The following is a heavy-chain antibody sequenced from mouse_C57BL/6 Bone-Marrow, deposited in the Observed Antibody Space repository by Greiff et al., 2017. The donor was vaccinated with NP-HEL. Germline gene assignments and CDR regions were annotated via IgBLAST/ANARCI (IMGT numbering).Heavy chain of an antibody. D-gene: IGHD1-1*01. CDR2: IHPNSGST. CDR3: AGEAFLYGSSTYYYAMDY. CDR1: GYTFTSYW. V-gene: IGHV1-64*01. J-gene: IGHJ4*01. Sequence: QVQLQQPGAELVKPGASVKLSCKASGYTFTSYWMHWVKQRPGQGLEWIGMIHPNSGSTNYNEKFKSKATLTVDKSSSTAYMQLSSLTSEDSAVYYCAGEAFLYGSSTYYYAMDYWGQGTSVTVSS.